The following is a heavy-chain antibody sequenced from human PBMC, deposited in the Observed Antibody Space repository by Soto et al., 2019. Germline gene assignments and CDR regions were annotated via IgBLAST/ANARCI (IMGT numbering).Heavy chain of an antibody. V-gene: IGHV3-23*01. J-gene: IGHJ4*02. D-gene: IGHD3-22*01. CDR2: ISGSGGST. Sequence: GGSLRLSCAASGFTFSGYAMSWVRQAPGKGLEWVSAISGSGGSTYYADSVKGRFTISRDNSKNTLYLQMNSLRAEDTAVYYCAKARYYDSSGYYPDYFDYWGQGTLVTVSS. CDR3: AKARYYDSSGYYPDYFDY. CDR1: GFTFSGYA.